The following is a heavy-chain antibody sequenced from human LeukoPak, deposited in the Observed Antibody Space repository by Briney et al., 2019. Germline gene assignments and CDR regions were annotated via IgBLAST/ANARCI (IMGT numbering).Heavy chain of an antibody. Sequence: GASVKVSCKASGYTFTGYYMHWVRQAPGQGLEWMGWINPNSGDTNYAQKFQGRVTVTRDTSISTAYMELSRLRSDDTAVYYSARVGSSGWYVHPTLDYWGQGTLLTVSS. V-gene: IGHV1-2*02. D-gene: IGHD6-19*01. CDR2: INPNSGDT. CDR3: ARVGSSGWYVHPTLDY. CDR1: GYTFTGYY. J-gene: IGHJ4*02.